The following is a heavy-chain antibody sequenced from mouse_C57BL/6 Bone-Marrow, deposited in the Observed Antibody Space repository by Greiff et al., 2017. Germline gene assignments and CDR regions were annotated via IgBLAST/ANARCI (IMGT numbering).Heavy chain of an antibody. Sequence: QVQLQQPGAELVKPGASVKLSCKASGYTFTSYWMQWVKQRPGQGLEWMGEIDPSDSYTNYNQKFKGKATLTVDTSSSTAYMQLSSLTSEDSAVYYCARLDGYNAWFGYWGQGTLVTVSA. CDR3: ARLDGYNAWFGY. D-gene: IGHD2-3*01. J-gene: IGHJ3*01. CDR1: GYTFTSYW. V-gene: IGHV1-50*01. CDR2: IDPSDSYT.